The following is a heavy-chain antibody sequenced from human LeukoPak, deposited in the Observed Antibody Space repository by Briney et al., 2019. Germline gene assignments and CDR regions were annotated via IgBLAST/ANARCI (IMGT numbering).Heavy chain of an antibody. J-gene: IGHJ5*02. CDR3: AKAPYSGYDPIDP. CDR1: GFTFSNYG. V-gene: IGHV3-30*02. D-gene: IGHD5-12*01. Sequence: GGSLRLSCAASGFTFSNYGMHWVRQAPGKGLEWVTFIHYDGSNKYYTDSVKGRFAISRDISKNTLYLQMNSLRAEDTAVYFCAKAPYSGYDPIDPWGQGTLVTVSS. CDR2: IHYDGSNK.